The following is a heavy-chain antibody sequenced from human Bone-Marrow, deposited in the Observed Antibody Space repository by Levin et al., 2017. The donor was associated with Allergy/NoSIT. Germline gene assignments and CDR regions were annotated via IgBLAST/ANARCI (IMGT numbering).Heavy chain of an antibody. Sequence: GGSLRLSCAASGFTFSSYAMSWVRQAPGKGLEWVASIHNSSRSTHYADSVKGRFTISRDNSKNRLSLQMYSLRAEDTALYYCAKVRRGLDAFDIWGQGTMVTVSS. CDR1: GFTFSSYA. D-gene: IGHD3/OR15-3a*01. CDR3: AKVRRGLDAFDI. V-gene: IGHV3-23*05. CDR2: IHNSSRST. J-gene: IGHJ3*02.